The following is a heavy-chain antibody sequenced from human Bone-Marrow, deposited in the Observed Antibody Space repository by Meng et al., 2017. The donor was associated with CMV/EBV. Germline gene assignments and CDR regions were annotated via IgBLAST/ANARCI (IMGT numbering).Heavy chain of an antibody. Sequence: GESLKISCTASGFTFGDYAMSWVRQAPGKGLEWVGYIRSKAYGGTTEYAASVKGRFTISRDDSKSIDYLQMNSLKTEDTAVYYCTRAGVVVVPAAKSPFFFDIWGQGTMVTVSS. CDR3: TRAGVVVVPAAKSPFFFDI. D-gene: IGHD2-2*01. V-gene: IGHV3-49*04. CDR1: GFTFGDYA. J-gene: IGHJ3*02. CDR2: IRSKAYGGTT.